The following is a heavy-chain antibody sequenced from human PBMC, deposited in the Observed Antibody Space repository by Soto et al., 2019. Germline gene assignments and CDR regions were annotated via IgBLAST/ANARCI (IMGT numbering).Heavy chain of an antibody. Sequence: QVQLVESGGGVVQPGRSLRLSCAASGFTFSSYGMHWVRQAPGKGLEWVAVIWYDGSNKYYADSVKGRFTISRDNSKNTLYLQMNSLRAEDTAVYYCARDRDPYDSSGYYSNWGQGTLVTVSS. V-gene: IGHV3-33*01. CDR2: IWYDGSNK. J-gene: IGHJ4*02. D-gene: IGHD3-22*01. CDR1: GFTFSSYG. CDR3: ARDRDPYDSSGYYSN.